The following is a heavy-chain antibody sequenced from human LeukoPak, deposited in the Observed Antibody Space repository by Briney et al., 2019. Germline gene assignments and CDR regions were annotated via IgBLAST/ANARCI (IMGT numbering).Heavy chain of an antibody. CDR2: INPSGGST. V-gene: IGHV1-46*01. CDR3: ARDNSVEDTAWWFDP. J-gene: IGHJ5*02. D-gene: IGHD4-23*01. Sequence: ASVEVSCKASGFTFTNYNMHWVRQAPGQGLEWMGIINPSGGSTNYAQNFQARVTMTRDMSTSTDYMELSSLRSEDTAVYYCARDNSVEDTAWWFDPWGQGTLVTVSS. CDR1: GFTFTNYN.